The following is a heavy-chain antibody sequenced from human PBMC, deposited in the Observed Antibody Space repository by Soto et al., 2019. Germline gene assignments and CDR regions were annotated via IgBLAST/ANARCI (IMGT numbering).Heavy chain of an antibody. CDR2: INPSGGST. D-gene: IGHD5-18*01. CDR1: GYTFTSYY. V-gene: IGHV1-46*01. CDR3: ARALTLLRIQLWPLPGY. J-gene: IGHJ4*02. Sequence: QVQLVQSGAEVKKPGASVKVSCKASGYTFTSYYMHWVRQAPGQGLEWMGIINPSGGSTSYAQKFQGRVTMTRDTSTSTVYMELSSLRSEDTAVYYCARALTLLRIQLWPLPGYWGQGTLVTVSS.